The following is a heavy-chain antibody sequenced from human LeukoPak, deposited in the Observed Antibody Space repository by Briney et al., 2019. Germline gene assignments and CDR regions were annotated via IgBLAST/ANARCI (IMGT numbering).Heavy chain of an antibody. V-gene: IGHV1-8*01. CDR1: GYTFTSYD. Sequence: ASVKVSCKASGYTFTSYDINWVRQATGQGLEWMGWMNPNSGNTGYAQKFQGRVTMTRNTSISTAYMELSSRRSEDTAVYYCARHLPYSSSWYIGYYYYGMDVWGQGTTVTVSS. J-gene: IGHJ6*02. CDR2: MNPNSGNT. D-gene: IGHD6-13*01. CDR3: ARHLPYSSSWYIGYYYYGMDV.